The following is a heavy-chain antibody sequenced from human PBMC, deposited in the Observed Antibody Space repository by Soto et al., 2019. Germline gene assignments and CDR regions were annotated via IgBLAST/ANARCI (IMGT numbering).Heavy chain of an antibody. J-gene: IGHJ5*02. D-gene: IGHD2-2*01. Sequence: QVQLVQSGAEVKKPGASVKVSCKASGYTFTSYGISWVRQAPGQGLEWMGWISAYNGNTNYAQKHQGRVTMPTDTSTSTAYMELRSLRSDDTAVYYCARVHIVVVPARHWFDPWGQGTLVTVSS. CDR1: GYTFTSYG. CDR2: ISAYNGNT. CDR3: ARVHIVVVPARHWFDP. V-gene: IGHV1-18*01.